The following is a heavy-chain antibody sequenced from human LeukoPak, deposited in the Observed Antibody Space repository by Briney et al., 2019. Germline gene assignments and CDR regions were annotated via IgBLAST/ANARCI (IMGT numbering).Heavy chain of an antibody. Sequence: GGSLRLSCTASGFAFCDYAMSWFRQAPGKGLEWVGFIRGKGSGGSTEYAASVKGRFTISRDDSRSMAYPQMDGLRTEDTAVYYCTRERDYTDEYWGQGTLVTVSS. V-gene: IGHV3-49*03. J-gene: IGHJ4*02. CDR1: GFAFCDYA. D-gene: IGHD4-11*01. CDR2: IRGKGSGGST. CDR3: TRERDYTDEY.